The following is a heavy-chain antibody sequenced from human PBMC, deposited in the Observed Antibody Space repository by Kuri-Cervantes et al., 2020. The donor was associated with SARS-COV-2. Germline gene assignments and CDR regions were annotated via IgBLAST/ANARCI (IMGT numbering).Heavy chain of an antibody. CDR2: INPNSGGT. V-gene: IGHV1-2*06. CDR3: ARDPGGLDAFDI. D-gene: IGHD4-23*01. J-gene: IGHJ3*02. Sequence: ASVKVSCKASGYTFTGYYMHWVRQAPGQGLEWMGRINPNSGGTNYAQKLQGRVTMTRDTSISTAYLGLSRLRSDDTAVYYCARDPGGLDAFDIWGQGTMVTVSS. CDR1: GYTFTGYY.